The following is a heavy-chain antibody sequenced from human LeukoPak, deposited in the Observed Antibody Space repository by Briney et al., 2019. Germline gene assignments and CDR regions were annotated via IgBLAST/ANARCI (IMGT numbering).Heavy chain of an antibody. CDR2: ISYDGSNK. V-gene: IGHV3-30*04. CDR3: ARATYGSNYGMDV. Sequence: QPGRSLRLSCAASGFTFSSYAMHWVRQAPGKGLEWVAVISYDGSNKYYADSVKGRFTISRVNSKNTLYLQMNSLRAEDTAVYYCARATYGSNYGMDVWGQGTTVTVSS. CDR1: GFTFSSYA. D-gene: IGHD3-10*01. J-gene: IGHJ6*02.